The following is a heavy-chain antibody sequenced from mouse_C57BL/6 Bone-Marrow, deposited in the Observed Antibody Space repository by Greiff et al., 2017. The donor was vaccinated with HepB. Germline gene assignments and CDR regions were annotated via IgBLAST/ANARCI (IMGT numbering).Heavy chain of an antibody. D-gene: IGHD2-2*01. J-gene: IGHJ3*01. CDR2: ISNLAYSI. V-gene: IGHV5-15*04. Sequence: EVKLVESGGGLVQPGGSLKLSCAASGFTFSDYGMAWVRQAPRKGPEWVAFISNLAYSIYYADTVTGRFTISRENAKNTLYLEMSRLRSEDTAMYYCATVSTMVTTGAWFAYWGQGTLVTVSA. CDR3: ATVSTMVTTGAWFAY. CDR1: GFTFSDYG.